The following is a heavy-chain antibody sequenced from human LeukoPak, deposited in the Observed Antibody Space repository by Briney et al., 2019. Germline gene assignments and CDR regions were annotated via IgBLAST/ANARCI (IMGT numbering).Heavy chain of an antibody. V-gene: IGHV3-23*01. CDR1: GFTFSSYA. CDR2: ISGSGGST. CDR3: AKDFWALGGSIDS. J-gene: IGHJ4*02. D-gene: IGHD3-10*01. Sequence: GGSLRLSCAASGFTFSSYAMSWVRQAPGKGLEWVSVISGSGGSTYYADSVKGRFTISGDNSKNTLYLQMNSLRAEDTAAYFCAKDFWALGGSIDSWGQGTLVTVSS.